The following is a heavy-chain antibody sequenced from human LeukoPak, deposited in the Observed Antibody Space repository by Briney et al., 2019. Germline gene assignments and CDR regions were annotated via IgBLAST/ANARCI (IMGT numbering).Heavy chain of an antibody. J-gene: IGHJ4*02. D-gene: IGHD4-11*01. CDR1: GGSISSGGYY. V-gene: IGHV4-31*11. Sequence: KPSETLSLTCAVSGGSISSGGYYWSWIRQHPGKGLEWIGYIYYSGSTYYNPSLKSRVTMSVDTSNNQFSLQLSSVTAADTAVYYCARGDLQYSPLDHWGRGTLVTVSS. CDR2: IYYSGST. CDR3: ARGDLQYSPLDH.